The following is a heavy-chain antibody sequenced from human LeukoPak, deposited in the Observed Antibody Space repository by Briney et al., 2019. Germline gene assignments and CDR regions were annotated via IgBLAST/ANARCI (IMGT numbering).Heavy chain of an antibody. CDR2: IYYSGST. V-gene: IGHV4-59*01. D-gene: IGHD5-18*01. J-gene: IGHJ6*03. Sequence: SETLSLTCTVSGGSISSYYWSWIRQPPGRGLEWIGYIYYSGSTNYNPSLKSRVTTSVDTSKNQFSLKLSSVTAADTAVYYCARAGYSYGSYYYYMDVWGKGTTVTVSS. CDR3: ARAGYSYGSYYYYMDV. CDR1: GGSISSYY.